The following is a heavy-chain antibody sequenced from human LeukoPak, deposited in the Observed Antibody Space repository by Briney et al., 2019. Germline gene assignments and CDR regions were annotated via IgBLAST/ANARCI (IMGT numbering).Heavy chain of an antibody. J-gene: IGHJ5*02. CDR1: GFTFSSYP. CDR2: INHSGST. D-gene: IGHD6-13*01. V-gene: IGHV4-34*08. CDR3: AIRAAAGTLLGRWFDP. Sequence: GSLRLSCAASGFTFSSYPMIWVRQAPGKGLEWIGEINHSGSTNYNPSLKSRVTISVDTSKNQFSPKLSSVTAADTAVYYCAIRAAAGTLLGRWFDPWGPGTLVTVSS.